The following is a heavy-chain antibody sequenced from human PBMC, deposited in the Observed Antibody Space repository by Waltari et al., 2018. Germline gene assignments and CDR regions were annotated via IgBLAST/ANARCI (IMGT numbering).Heavy chain of an antibody. J-gene: IGHJ4*02. D-gene: IGHD2-8*02. CDR1: GDSISSTYY. CDR3: SSEKSGGLYWSF. CDR2: IGGSTSVT. Sequence: QVQLQESGTGLVKPSETLSLTCAVSGDSISSTYYWTWIRQAPGKGLEWIGYIGGSTSVTFYSPSLWSRVTISKDTSKNRFTLMLTSVTAADTAVYFCSSEKSGGLYWSFWGQGLLVTVSS. V-gene: IGHV4-38-2*01.